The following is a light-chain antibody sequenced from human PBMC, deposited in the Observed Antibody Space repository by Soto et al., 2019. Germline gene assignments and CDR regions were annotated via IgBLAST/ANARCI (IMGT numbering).Light chain of an antibody. Sequence: QTVVTQPPSASGTPGQRVTISCSGSSSNIESNTVTWYQQLPGTAPKLLIHSNDQRPSGVPDRFSGSKSGTSASLAISGPQSEDEADYYCAAWDESLTGHVVLGGGTKLTVL. CDR2: SND. J-gene: IGLJ2*01. CDR1: SSNIESNT. CDR3: AAWDESLTGHVV. V-gene: IGLV1-44*01.